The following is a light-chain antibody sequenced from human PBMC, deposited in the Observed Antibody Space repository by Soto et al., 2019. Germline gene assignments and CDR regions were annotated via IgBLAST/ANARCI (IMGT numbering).Light chain of an antibody. V-gene: IGKV3-20*01. CDR2: AAS. J-gene: IGKJ1*01. CDR1: QSVSSY. CDR3: QQYASSPST. Sequence: EIVLTQSPATLSLSPGERATLSCRASQSVSSYLAWYQQEPGQAPRLLIYAASSRAAGIPDRFSGSGSGTDFTLTISRLEPEDFAVYYCQQYASSPSTFGQGTKVDIK.